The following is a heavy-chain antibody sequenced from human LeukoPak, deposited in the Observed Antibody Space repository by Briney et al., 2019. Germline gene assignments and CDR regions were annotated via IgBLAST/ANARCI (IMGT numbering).Heavy chain of an antibody. CDR1: GGTFSSYA. CDR3: AREDLWFGELLQEYYFDY. V-gene: IGHV1-69*04. J-gene: IGHJ4*02. D-gene: IGHD3-10*01. Sequence: SVKVSCKASGGTFSSYAISWVRQAPGQGLEWMGRIIPILGIADYAQKFQGRVTITADKSTSTAYMELSSLRSEDTAVYYCAREDLWFGELLQEYYFDYWGQGTLVTVSS. CDR2: IIPILGIA.